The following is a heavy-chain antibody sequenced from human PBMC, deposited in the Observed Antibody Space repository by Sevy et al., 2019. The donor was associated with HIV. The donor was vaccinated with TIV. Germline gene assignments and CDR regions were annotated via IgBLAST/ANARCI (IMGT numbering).Heavy chain of an antibody. J-gene: IGHJ2*01. CDR3: ARSYSVWWYFDL. CDR2: ISYDGSNK. CDR1: GFTFSSYA. D-gene: IGHD6-19*01. Sequence: GSLRLSCAASGFTFSSYAMHWVRQAPGKGLEWVAVISYDGSNKYYADSVKGRFTISRDNSKNTLYLQMNSLRAEDTAVYYCARSYSVWWYFDLWGRGTLVTVSS. V-gene: IGHV3-30-3*01.